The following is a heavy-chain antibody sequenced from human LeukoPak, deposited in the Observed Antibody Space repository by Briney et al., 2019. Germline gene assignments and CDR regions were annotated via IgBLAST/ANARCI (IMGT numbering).Heavy chain of an antibody. CDR3: ATPSIRELAFDV. J-gene: IGHJ3*01. CDR1: GGSISGSDYH. Sequence: PSETLSLTCTVSGGSISGSDYHWGWFRQAPGKGLEWVENAYYSKDIYYNPSLKSRLTLTLNTSKNQFSLWLTSVTAAETAVYYCATPSIRELAFDVCGQGTTVSVSA. D-gene: IGHD1-14*01. V-gene: IGHV4-39*07. CDR2: AYYSKDI.